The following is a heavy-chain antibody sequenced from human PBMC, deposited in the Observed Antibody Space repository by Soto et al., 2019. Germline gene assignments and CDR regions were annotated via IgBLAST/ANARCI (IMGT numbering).Heavy chain of an antibody. CDR3: ARGDGQLWPYYFDY. CDR2: IYYSGST. CDR1: GGSISSSSYY. V-gene: IGHV4-39*01. Sequence: PSETLSLTCTVSGGSISSSSYYWGWIRQPPGKGLEWIGSIYYSGSTYYNPSLKSRVTISVDTSKNQFSLKLSSVTAADTAVYYCARGDGQLWPYYFDYWGQGTLVTVSS. D-gene: IGHD5-18*01. J-gene: IGHJ4*02.